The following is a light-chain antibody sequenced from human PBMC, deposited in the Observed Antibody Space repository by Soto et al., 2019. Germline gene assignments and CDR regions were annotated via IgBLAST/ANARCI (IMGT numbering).Light chain of an antibody. J-gene: IGKJ1*01. CDR1: QSLLHSDGYNY. Sequence: EIVLTQFSLSLPVTPGEPASISCRSSQSLLHSDGYNYVDWYVQKPGQSPQRLIYSGSHRASGVPDRFSGSGSGTDFTMNISRVEAEDVGVYYCMQPLQSWTFGQGTKVDIK. CDR3: MQPLQSWT. CDR2: SGS. V-gene: IGKV2-28*01.